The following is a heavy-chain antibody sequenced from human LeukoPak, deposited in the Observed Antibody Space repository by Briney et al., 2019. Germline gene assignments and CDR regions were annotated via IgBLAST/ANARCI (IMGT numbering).Heavy chain of an antibody. CDR2: ISAYNGNT. Sequence: ASVKVSCKASGYTFTSYGISWVRQAPGQGLEWMGWISAYNGNTNYAQKLQGRATMTTDTSTSTAYMELRSLRSDDTAVYYCATIVAAGGWFDPWGQGTLVTVSS. CDR1: GYTFTSYG. J-gene: IGHJ5*02. CDR3: ATIVAAGGWFDP. V-gene: IGHV1-18*01. D-gene: IGHD6-25*01.